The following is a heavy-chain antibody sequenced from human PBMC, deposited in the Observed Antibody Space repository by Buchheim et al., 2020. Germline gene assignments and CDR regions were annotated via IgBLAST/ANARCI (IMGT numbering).Heavy chain of an antibody. CDR3: TRDAIVAPMVTLFDS. D-gene: IGHD2-21*02. CDR2: INPSGGST. Sequence: QVQLVQSGAEVKKPGASVKVSCKASGYTFTSYYMHWVRQAPGQGLEWMGIINPSGGSTSYAQKFQGRVTLTRDTSTTTVYLHLSDLTSEDTAVYYCTRDAIVAPMVTLFDSWGQGTL. CDR1: GYTFTSYY. J-gene: IGHJ4*02. V-gene: IGHV1-46*01.